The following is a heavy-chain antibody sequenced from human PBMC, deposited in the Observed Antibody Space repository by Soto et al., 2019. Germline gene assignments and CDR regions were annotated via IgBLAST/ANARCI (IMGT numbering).Heavy chain of an antibody. CDR1: GFTFDDYA. CDR2: ISWNSGSI. CDR3: AKDNGGPRGYDFWSGYFVPDAFDI. V-gene: IGHV3-9*01. D-gene: IGHD3-3*01. Sequence: GGSLRLSCAASGFTFDDYAMHWVRQAPGKGLEWVSGISWNSGSIGYADSGKGRFTISRDNAKNSLYLQMNSLRAEDTALYYCAKDNGGPRGYDFWSGYFVPDAFDIWGQGTMVTVSS. J-gene: IGHJ3*02.